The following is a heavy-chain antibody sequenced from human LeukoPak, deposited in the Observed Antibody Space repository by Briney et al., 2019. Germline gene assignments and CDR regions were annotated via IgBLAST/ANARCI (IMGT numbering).Heavy chain of an antibody. CDR2: ISNRGSTI. CDR1: GFTFSSYE. D-gene: IGHD2-21*02. J-gene: IGHJ5*02. V-gene: IGHV3-48*03. CDR3: ARDLTYCRGDCYPT. Sequence: GGSLRLSCAASGFTFSSYEMNWVRQAPGKGLEWVSYISNRGSTIYYADSVKGRFTISRDNAKNSLYLQMNSLRAEDTAVYYCARDLTYCRGDCYPTWGQGTLVTVSS.